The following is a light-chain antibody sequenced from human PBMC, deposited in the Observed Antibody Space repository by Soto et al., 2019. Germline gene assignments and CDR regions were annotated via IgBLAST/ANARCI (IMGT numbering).Light chain of an antibody. J-gene: IGKJ1*01. V-gene: IGKV3-15*01. CDR1: QSVNSN. CDR2: GAS. CDR3: EQYKNFWT. Sequence: EIVITQSPATLSVSPGDRATLSCRASQSVNSNLAWYQQKPGQAPRLVIYGASARATGIPARFSGSGSGTEFTLTISSLQSEDFAVYYCEQYKNFWTFGQGTKVEIK.